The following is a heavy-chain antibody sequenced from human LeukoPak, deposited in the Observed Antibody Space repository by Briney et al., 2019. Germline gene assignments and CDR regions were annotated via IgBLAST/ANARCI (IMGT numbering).Heavy chain of an antibody. CDR2: IYTSGST. CDR3: AREGGRTWIQLWFAALGYFDL. CDR1: GGSISSGSYY. D-gene: IGHD5-18*01. J-gene: IGHJ2*01. Sequence: SETLSLTCTVSGGSISSGSYYWSWIRQPAGKGLEWIGRIYTSGSTNYNPSLRSRVTISVDTSKNQFSLKLSSVTAADTAVYYCAREGGRTWIQLWFAALGYFDLWGRGTLVTVSS. V-gene: IGHV4-61*02.